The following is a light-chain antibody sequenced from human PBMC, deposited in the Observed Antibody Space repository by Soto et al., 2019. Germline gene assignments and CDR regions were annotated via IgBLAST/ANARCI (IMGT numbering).Light chain of an antibody. V-gene: IGLV2-14*03. Sequence: SVLTQPASVSGSPGQSITMSCTGTSSDVGYYNYVSWYQLHPGKAPKLMIYDVSNRPSGVSNRFSGSKSGNTASLTISGLQAEDEADYYCCSYAGSYTHYVFGTGTKVTVL. CDR3: CSYAGSYTHYV. CDR2: DVS. J-gene: IGLJ1*01. CDR1: SSDVGYYNY.